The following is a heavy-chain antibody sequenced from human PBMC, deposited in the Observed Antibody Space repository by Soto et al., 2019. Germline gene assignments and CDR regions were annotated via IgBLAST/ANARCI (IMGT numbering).Heavy chain of an antibody. D-gene: IGHD3-16*01. Sequence: LCRTCPVSGGSIRSGDYYWSWIRQPPGKGLEWIGYIYYSGSTYYNPSLKSRVTISVDTSKDQFSLKLSSVTAADTAAYYCARVDASGGVTLDYWGQGTMVTV. V-gene: IGHV4-30-4*01. CDR2: IYYSGST. CDR1: GGSIRSGDYY. J-gene: IGHJ4*02. CDR3: ARVDASGGVTLDY.